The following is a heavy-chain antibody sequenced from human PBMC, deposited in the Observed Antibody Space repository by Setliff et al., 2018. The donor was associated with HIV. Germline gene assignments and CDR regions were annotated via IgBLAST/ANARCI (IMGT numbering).Heavy chain of an antibody. V-gene: IGHV4-59*08. CDR2: AFHSGAT. CDR1: GGSITTYF. J-gene: IGHJ4*02. CDR3: ARPYDSLYG. D-gene: IGHD3-22*01. Sequence: ETLSLTCTVSGGSITTYFWTWIRQPPGKGLEWIGSAFHSGATYYNPTLQSRVTISADTSKNQFYLKLTSVTAADTAIYYCARPYDSLYGWGQGVLVTVSS.